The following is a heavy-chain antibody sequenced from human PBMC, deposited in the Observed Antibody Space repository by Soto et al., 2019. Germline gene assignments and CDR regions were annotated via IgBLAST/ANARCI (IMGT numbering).Heavy chain of an antibody. CDR1: GYTFTSYH. Sequence: ASVKVSCKASGYTFTSYHIDWVRQAPGQGLEWMGKISPSGDRTWYAQKYRGRVTMTRDTSTSTDYMELSSLRFEDTAVYYCARDGGNYGDDDLWGPGTLVFV. J-gene: IGHJ2*01. CDR2: ISPSGDRT. V-gene: IGHV1-46*01. D-gene: IGHD4-17*01. CDR3: ARDGGNYGDDDL.